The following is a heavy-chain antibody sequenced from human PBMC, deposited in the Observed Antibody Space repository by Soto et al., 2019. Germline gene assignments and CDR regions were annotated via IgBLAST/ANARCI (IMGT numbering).Heavy chain of an antibody. D-gene: IGHD6-19*01. CDR3: AREFPISSGWSLGFDY. CDR2: IDDSGST. CDR1: VESFSGYS. J-gene: IGHJ4*02. Sequence: PSETLSLTCAVYVESFSGYSWSWVRQPPGKGLEWLGEIDDSGSTSYNPSLKTRVTISADTSKNQFSLKLRPVTAADTAVYYCAREFPISSGWSLGFDYWGQGTLVTVSS. V-gene: IGHV4-34*01.